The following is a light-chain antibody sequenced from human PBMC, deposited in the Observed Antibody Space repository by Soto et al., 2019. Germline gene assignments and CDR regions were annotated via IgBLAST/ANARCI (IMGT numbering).Light chain of an antibody. Sequence: HSALTQPASVSGSPGQSITISCTGTSSDVGGFLYVSWFQQHPGKAPKLMIYAVSNRPSGISNRFSGSKSGNTASLTISGLQAEDEADYYCSSYSSSSTLLVFGGGTKLTVL. CDR2: AVS. J-gene: IGLJ2*01. V-gene: IGLV2-14*01. CDR1: SSDVGGFLY. CDR3: SSYSSSSTLLV.